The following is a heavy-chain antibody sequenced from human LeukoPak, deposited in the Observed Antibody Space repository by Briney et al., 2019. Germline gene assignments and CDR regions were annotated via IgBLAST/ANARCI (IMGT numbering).Heavy chain of an antibody. CDR3: ARMAVRGVRLPYFDY. V-gene: IGHV3-23*01. CDR1: GFTFRDCA. J-gene: IGHJ4*02. CDR2: IRGSGDST. D-gene: IGHD3-10*01. Sequence: GGSLRLSCTASGFTFRDCAMSWVRQAPGKGLEWVSLIRGSGDSTNYADSVKGRFTISRDNSKNTLYLQMNSLRAEDTALYYCARMAVRGVRLPYFDYWGQGTPVTVSS.